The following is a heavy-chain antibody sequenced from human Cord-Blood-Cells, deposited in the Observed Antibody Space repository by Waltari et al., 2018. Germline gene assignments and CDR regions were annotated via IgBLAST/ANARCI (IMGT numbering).Heavy chain of an antibody. CDR3: YVDIVAPRGYYYGMDV. V-gene: IGHV1-2*06. Sequence: QVQLVQSGAEVKKPGASVKVSCKASGYTFTGYYMNWVRPAPGQGLEWMGRINPNSGGTNYAQKFQGRVTMTRDTSISTAYMELSRLRSDDTAVYYCYVDIVAPRGYYYGMDVWGQGTTVTVSS. J-gene: IGHJ6*02. D-gene: IGHD5-12*01. CDR2: INPNSGGT. CDR1: GYTFTGYY.